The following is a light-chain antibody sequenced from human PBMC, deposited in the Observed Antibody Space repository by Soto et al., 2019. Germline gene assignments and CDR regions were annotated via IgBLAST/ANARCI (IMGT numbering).Light chain of an antibody. CDR3: QQYYSTPRT. J-gene: IGKJ1*01. CDR1: QSVLYSANNKNC. V-gene: IGKV4-1*01. Sequence: DIVMTQSPDSLAVSLGERATINCKSSQSVLYSANNKNCLAWYQQKPGQPPKLLLYWASTRESGVPDRFSGSGSGTDFTLTISSLQAGDVAVYYCQQYYSTPRTFGQGTKVEIK. CDR2: WAS.